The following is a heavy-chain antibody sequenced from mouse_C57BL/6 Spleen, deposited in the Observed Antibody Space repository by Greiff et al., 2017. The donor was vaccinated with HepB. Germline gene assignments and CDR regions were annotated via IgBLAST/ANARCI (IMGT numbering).Heavy chain of an antibody. CDR1: GYTFTDYY. CDR3: ARNGGLRRDYAMDY. Sequence: VQLQQSGPELVKPGASVKISCKASGYTFTDYYMNWVKQSHGKSLEWIGDINPNNGGTSYNQKFKGKATLTVDKSSSTAYMELRSLTSEDSAVYYCARNGGLRRDYAMDYWGQGTSVTVSS. V-gene: IGHV1-26*01. CDR2: INPNNGGT. J-gene: IGHJ4*01. D-gene: IGHD2-4*01.